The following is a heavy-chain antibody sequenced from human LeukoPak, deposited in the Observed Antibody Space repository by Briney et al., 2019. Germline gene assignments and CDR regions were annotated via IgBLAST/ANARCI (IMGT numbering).Heavy chain of an antibody. V-gene: IGHV3-74*01. D-gene: IGHD3-22*01. J-gene: IGHJ4*02. CDR3: VRLYYYDGKDC. Sequence: GGSLRLSCAASGFTFSSYWMHWVRQAPGKGLVWVSRINSDGSSTSYADSVKGRFTISRDNAKNTLYLQMNSLRAEDTAVYYCVRLYYYDGKDCWGQGTLVTVSS. CDR1: GFTFSSYW. CDR2: INSDGSST.